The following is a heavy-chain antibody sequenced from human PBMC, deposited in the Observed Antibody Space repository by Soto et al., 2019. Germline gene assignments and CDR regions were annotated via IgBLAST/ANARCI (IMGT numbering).Heavy chain of an antibody. Sequence: HLVQSGPEVRKPGASITVSCKTFGDTFTNFGLSWVRQAPGQGLEWMGWIATYNSNRNYAQKFQGRLTLTTDTSTSTDYMELKSLGYDDTAVYYCARVLRGVVNWFDPWGQGTLVTVSS. J-gene: IGHJ5*02. CDR1: GDTFTNFG. CDR2: IATYNSNR. V-gene: IGHV1-18*01. D-gene: IGHD3-10*01. CDR3: ARVLRGVVNWFDP.